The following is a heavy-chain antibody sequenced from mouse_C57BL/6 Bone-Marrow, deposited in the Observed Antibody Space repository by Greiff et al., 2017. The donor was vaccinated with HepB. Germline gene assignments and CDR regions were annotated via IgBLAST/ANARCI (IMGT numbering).Heavy chain of an antibody. CDR1: GYTFTDYY. CDR2: IYPGSGNT. J-gene: IGHJ4*01. Sequence: VQLQQSGAELVRPGASVKLSCKASGYTFTDYYINWVKQRPGQGLEWIARIYPGSGNTYYNEKFKGKATLTAEKSSSTAYMQLSSLTSEDSAVYCCARIYYDYDGSFYYAMDYWGQGTSVTVSS. V-gene: IGHV1-76*01. D-gene: IGHD2-4*01. CDR3: ARIYYDYDGSFYYAMDY.